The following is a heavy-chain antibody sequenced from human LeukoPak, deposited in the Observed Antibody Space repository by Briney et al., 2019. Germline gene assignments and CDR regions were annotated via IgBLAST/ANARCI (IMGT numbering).Heavy chain of an antibody. CDR1: GGSISSGGYS. D-gene: IGHD5-18*01. J-gene: IGHJ4*02. Sequence: PSQTLSLTCAVSGGSISSGGYSWSWIRQPPGKGLEWIGYIYHSGSTYYNPSLKSRVTISVDRSKNQFSLKLSSVTAADTAVYYCARLDSYGYSPFDYWGQGTLVTVSS. V-gene: IGHV4-30-2*01. CDR3: ARLDSYGYSPFDY. CDR2: IYHSGST.